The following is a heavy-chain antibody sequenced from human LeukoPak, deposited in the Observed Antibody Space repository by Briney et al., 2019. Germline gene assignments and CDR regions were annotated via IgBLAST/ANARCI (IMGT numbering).Heavy chain of an antibody. V-gene: IGHV1-18*01. Sequence: ASVKVSCKASGYTFTSYGISWVRQAPGQGLEWMGWISAYNGNTNYAQKLQVRVTMTTDTSTSTAYMELRSLRSDDTAVYYCARTLGYCSSTSCHVFDYWGQGTLVTVSS. CDR2: ISAYNGNT. CDR1: GYTFTSYG. D-gene: IGHD2-2*01. J-gene: IGHJ4*02. CDR3: ARTLGYCSSTSCHVFDY.